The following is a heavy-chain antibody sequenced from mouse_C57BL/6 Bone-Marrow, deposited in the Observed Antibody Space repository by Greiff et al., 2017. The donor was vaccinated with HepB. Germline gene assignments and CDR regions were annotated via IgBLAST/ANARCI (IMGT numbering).Heavy chain of an antibody. Sequence: QVQLQQSGAELMKPGASVKLSCKATGYTFTGYWIEWVKQRPGHGLEWIGEILPGSGSTNYNEKFKGKATFTADTSSNTAYMQLSSLTTEDSAIYYCARYDLRGGSSGGYFDDWGQGTTLTVSS. CDR3: ARYDLRGGSSGGYFDD. CDR1: GYTFTGYW. CDR2: ILPGSGST. J-gene: IGHJ2*01. V-gene: IGHV1-9*01. D-gene: IGHD1-1*01.